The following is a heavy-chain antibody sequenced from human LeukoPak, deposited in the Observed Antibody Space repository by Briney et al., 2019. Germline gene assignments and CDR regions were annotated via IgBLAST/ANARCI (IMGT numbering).Heavy chain of an antibody. CDR2: IIPIFGIA. V-gene: IGHV1-69*13. CDR3: ARGATVTTPLDY. Sequence: ASVKVSCKASGGTFSRFTISWVRQAPGQGLEWMGGIIPIFGIANYAQKFQGRVTITADESTSTAYMELSSLRSEDTAVYYCARGATVTTPLDYWGQGTLVTVSS. CDR1: GGTFSRFT. J-gene: IGHJ4*02. D-gene: IGHD4-17*01.